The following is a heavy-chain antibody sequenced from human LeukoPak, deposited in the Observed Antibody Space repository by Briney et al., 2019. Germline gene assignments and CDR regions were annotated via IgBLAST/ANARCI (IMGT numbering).Heavy chain of an antibody. D-gene: IGHD2-15*01. V-gene: IGHV4-31*03. Sequence: SQTLSLTCTVSGGSISSGGYYWSWIRQHPGKGLEWIGYIYYSGSTYYNPSLKSRVTISVDTSKNQFSLKLSSVTAADTAVYYCARVIVASPLSTAWFDPWGQETLVTVSS. CDR3: ARVIVASPLSTAWFDP. CDR1: GGSISSGGYY. J-gene: IGHJ5*02. CDR2: IYYSGST.